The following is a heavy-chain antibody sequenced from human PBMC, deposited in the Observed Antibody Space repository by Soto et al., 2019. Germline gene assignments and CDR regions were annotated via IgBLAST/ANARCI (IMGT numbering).Heavy chain of an antibody. CDR1: GFTFSSYA. Sequence: PGGSLRLSCAASGFTFSSYAMSGVRQATGKGLEWVSAISGSGGSTYYADSVKGRFTISRDNSKNTLYLQMNSLRAEDTAVYYCAKEPDCSSTSCYEGDNWNRPDYWGQGTLVTVSS. V-gene: IGHV3-23*01. D-gene: IGHD2-2*01. J-gene: IGHJ4*02. CDR2: ISGSGGST. CDR3: AKEPDCSSTSCYEGDNWNRPDY.